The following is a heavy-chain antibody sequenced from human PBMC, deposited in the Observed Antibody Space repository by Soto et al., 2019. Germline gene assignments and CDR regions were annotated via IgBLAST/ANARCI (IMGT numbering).Heavy chain of an antibody. V-gene: IGHV5-10-1*01. D-gene: IGHD2-15*01. J-gene: IGHJ6*02. CDR3: ERHMILGPPPEGMDV. Sequence: PGESLKISCKGSGYSFTSYWISWVRQMPGKGLEWMGRIDPSDSYTNYSPSFQGHVTISADKSISTAYLQWSSLKASDTAMYYCERHMILGPPPEGMDVWGQGTTVTVSS. CDR2: IDPSDSYT. CDR1: GYSFTSYW.